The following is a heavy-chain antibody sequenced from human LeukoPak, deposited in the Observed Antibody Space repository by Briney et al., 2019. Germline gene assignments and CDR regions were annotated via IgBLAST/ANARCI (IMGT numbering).Heavy chain of an antibody. CDR3: ATSIAXAGPDY. D-gene: IGHD6-19*01. CDR1: GGSISSGDYY. V-gene: IGHV4-30-4*01. Sequence: SETLSLTCTVSGGSISSGDYYWSWIRQPPGKGLEWIGYIYYSGSTYHNPSLKSRVTISVDTSKNQFSLKLSSVTAADTAVYYCATSIAXAGPDYWGQGTLVTVSS. J-gene: IGHJ4*02. CDR2: IYYSGST.